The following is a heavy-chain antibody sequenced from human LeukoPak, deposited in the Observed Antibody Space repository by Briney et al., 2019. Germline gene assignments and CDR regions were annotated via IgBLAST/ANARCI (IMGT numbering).Heavy chain of an antibody. D-gene: IGHD1-26*01. CDR1: GGTFSSYA. Sequence: SVKVSCKASGGTFSSYAISWVRQAPGQGLEWMGRIIPILGIANYAQKFQGRVTITADKSTSTAYMELSSLRSEDTAVYYCASMVGAPYFDYWGQGTLVTVSS. CDR3: ASMVGAPYFDY. V-gene: IGHV1-69*04. J-gene: IGHJ4*02. CDR2: IIPILGIA.